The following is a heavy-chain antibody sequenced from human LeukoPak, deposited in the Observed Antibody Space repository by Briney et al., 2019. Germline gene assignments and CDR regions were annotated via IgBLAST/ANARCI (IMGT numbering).Heavy chain of an antibody. CDR1: GFTFSSYA. J-gene: IGHJ4*02. CDR3: AKDHYYDSSGYFDY. V-gene: IGHV3-23*01. Sequence: PGGTLRLSCAASGFTFSSYAMSWVRQAPGKGLEWVSAISGSGGTTYYADSVKGRFTISRDNSKNTLYLQMNSLRAEDSVVCYWAKDHYYDSSGYFDYWGQGTLVSVSS. CDR2: ISGSGGTT. D-gene: IGHD3-22*01.